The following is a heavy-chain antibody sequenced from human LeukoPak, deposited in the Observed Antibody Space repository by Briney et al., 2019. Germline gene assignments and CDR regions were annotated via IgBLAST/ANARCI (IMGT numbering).Heavy chain of an antibody. CDR1: GFTFSDYY. V-gene: IGHV3-11*01. Sequence: PGGSLRLSCAASGFTFSDYYMNWIRQAPGKGLEWVSYITGSGSTIYYADSVKGRFTISRDNAKNSLYLQMNSLRAEDTAVYYCARGYCTTTSCHHYFGMDVWGHGTTVTVSS. CDR3: ARGYCTTTSCHHYFGMDV. CDR2: ITGSGSTI. J-gene: IGHJ6*02. D-gene: IGHD2-2*01.